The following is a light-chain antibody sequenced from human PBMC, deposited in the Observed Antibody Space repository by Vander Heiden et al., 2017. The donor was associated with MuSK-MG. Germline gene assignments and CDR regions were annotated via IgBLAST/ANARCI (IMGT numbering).Light chain of an antibody. Sequence: QSVLTQPPSVSGPPGQRITISCTGSSSNIGGDFDVHWYQQLPGTAPKLLIYGNNNRPSGVPDRFSGSRSGTSASLAINGLLPEDEADYYCQSYDSGLSGSRVFGGGTKLTVL. CDR1: SSNIGGDFD. J-gene: IGLJ2*01. CDR3: QSYDSGLSGSRV. CDR2: GNN. V-gene: IGLV1-40*01.